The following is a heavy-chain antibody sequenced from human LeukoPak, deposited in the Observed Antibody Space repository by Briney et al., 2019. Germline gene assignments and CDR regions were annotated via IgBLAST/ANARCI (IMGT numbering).Heavy chain of an antibody. J-gene: IGHJ4*02. CDR3: ASPGYSYGFYY. V-gene: IGHV3-64*01. Sequence: GGSLRLSCAASGFTFSSYAMHWVRQAPGKGLEYVSAISSNGGSTYYANSVKGRFTISRDNSKNTLYLQMGSLRAEDMAVYYCASPGYSYGFYYWGQGTLVTVSS. CDR2: ISSNGGST. D-gene: IGHD5-18*01. CDR1: GFTFSSYA.